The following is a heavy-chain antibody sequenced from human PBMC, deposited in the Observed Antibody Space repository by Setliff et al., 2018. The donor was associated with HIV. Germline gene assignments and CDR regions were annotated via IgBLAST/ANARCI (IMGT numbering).Heavy chain of an antibody. CDR3: GRHHDSDRSGYPDWFDP. CDR1: GDSVNSGSYF. V-gene: IGHV4-39*01. Sequence: PSETLSLTCTVSGDSVNSGSYFWAWIRQPPGKGLEYIGTLYYNGRTQYNASLKSRVTISVDTSKNQFSLKLNSVTAADTAVYYCGRHHDSDRSGYPDWFDPWCQGILVTISS. J-gene: IGHJ5*02. CDR2: LYYNGRT. D-gene: IGHD3-22*01.